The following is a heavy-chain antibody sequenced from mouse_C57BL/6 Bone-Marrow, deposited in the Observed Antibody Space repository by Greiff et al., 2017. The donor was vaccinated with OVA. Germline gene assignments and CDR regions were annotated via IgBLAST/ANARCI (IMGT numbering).Heavy chain of an antibody. CDR3: KRSECYGSTWYFDV. CDR1: GYTFTDYE. CDR2: IDPETGGT. V-gene: IGHV1-15*01. Sequence: QVQLQQSGAELVRPGASVTLSCKASGYTFTDYEMPWVKQTPVHGLEWIGAIDPETGGTAYNQKFKGKAILTADKSSSTAYMELRSLTSEDSAVYYCKRSECYGSTWYFDVWGTGTTVTVSS. D-gene: IGHD1-1*01. J-gene: IGHJ1*03.